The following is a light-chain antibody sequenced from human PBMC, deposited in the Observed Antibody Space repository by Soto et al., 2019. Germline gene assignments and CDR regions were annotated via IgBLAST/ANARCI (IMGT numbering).Light chain of an antibody. CDR1: ESISSN. J-gene: IGKJ1*01. CDR3: QQYNNWPPAWT. V-gene: IGKV3-15*01. Sequence: EIVMTQSPATLSVSPGERATLSCRASESISSNLAWYQQKPGQAPRLLIYDTSTRATGIPARFSGSGSGTEFTLTISSLQSEDFAVYYCQQYNNWPPAWTFGQGTNVEIK. CDR2: DTS.